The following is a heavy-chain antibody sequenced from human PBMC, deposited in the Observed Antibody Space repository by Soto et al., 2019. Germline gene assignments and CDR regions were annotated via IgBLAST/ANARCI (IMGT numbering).Heavy chain of an antibody. CDR2: IIPILGIA. CDR1: GGTFSSYT. V-gene: IGHV1-69*02. D-gene: IGHD3-9*01. J-gene: IGHJ3*02. Sequence: QVQLVQSGAEVKKPGSSVKVSCKASGGTFSSYTISWVRQAPGQGLEWMGRIIPILGIANYAQKLQGRVTITADKSTSTAYMELSSLRSEDTAVYYCARVSYDILTGYYDAFDIWGQGTMVTASS. CDR3: ARVSYDILTGYYDAFDI.